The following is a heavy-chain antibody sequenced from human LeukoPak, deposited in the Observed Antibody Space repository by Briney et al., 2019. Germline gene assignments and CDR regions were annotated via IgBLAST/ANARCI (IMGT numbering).Heavy chain of an antibody. CDR3: AKVGGAGYSYPHGPDYFDY. J-gene: IGHJ4*02. V-gene: IGHV3-23*01. CDR1: GFTFNIYG. Sequence: GGSLRLSCAASGFTFNIYGMSWVRQAPGKGLEWASGISSSGGTTYYADSVKGRFTISRDNSKNTLYLQITSLRAEDTAVYYCAKVGGAGYSYPHGPDYFDYWGQGTLVTVSS. CDR2: ISSSGGTT. D-gene: IGHD5-18*01.